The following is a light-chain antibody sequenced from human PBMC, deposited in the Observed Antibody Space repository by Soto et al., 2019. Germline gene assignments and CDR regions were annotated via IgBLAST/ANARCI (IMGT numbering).Light chain of an antibody. CDR3: QQYKSYPRT. V-gene: IGKV1-5*03. J-gene: IGKJ1*01. CDR2: KAS. Sequence: DIQMTQSPSTLSASVGDRVTITCRASQSISSWLAWYQQKPGKAPKLLIYKASSLERGVPSRFSGSGSGTEFTLTLSSLAPDDFATYYCQQYKSYPRTFGQGTKVEIK. CDR1: QSISSW.